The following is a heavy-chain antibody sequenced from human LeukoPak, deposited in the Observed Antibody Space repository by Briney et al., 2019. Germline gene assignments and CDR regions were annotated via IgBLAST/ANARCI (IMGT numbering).Heavy chain of an antibody. CDR3: AKNFKKTIAVACYFDY. CDR2: ISGSGGST. D-gene: IGHD6-19*01. CDR1: GFTFSSYA. V-gene: IGHV3-23*01. J-gene: IGHJ4*02. Sequence: GGSLRLSCAASGFTFSSYAMSWVRQAPGKGLEWVSAISGSGGSTYYADSVKGRFTISRDNSKNTLYLQMYSLRAEDTAVYYCAKNFKKTIAVACYFDYWGQGTLATVSS.